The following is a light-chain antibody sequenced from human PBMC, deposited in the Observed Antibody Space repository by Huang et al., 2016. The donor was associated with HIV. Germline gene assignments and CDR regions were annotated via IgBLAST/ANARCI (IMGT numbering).Light chain of an antibody. CDR1: QSLVHSDGNTY. J-gene: IGKJ5*01. CDR2: KVC. V-gene: IGKV2-30*02. Sequence: DVVMTQSPLSLPVTLGQPASISCRSSQSLVHSDGNTYLNWFQQRPGQSPRRLSYKVCNRDSGVPDRFSGSGSGTDFTLKISRVEAEDVGVYYCMQGTHWPRSFGQGTRLEIK. CDR3: MQGTHWPRS.